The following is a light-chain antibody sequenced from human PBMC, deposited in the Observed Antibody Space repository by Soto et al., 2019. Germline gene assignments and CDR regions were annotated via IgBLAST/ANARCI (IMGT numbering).Light chain of an antibody. CDR1: QSVSIK. CDR2: GAS. CDR3: QQYDDWPPA. V-gene: IGKV3-15*01. J-gene: IGKJ4*01. Sequence: ETVMTQSPATLSLSPGERATLSCRASQSVSIKLVWYKQKPGQAPRFFIYGASTRATGIPARFRGSGSGTEFTLTIDSLQSEDFEVYYCQQYDDWPPAFGGGTKVDIK.